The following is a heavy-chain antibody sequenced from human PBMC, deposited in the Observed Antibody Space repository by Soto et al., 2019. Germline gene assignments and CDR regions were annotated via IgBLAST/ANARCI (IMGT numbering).Heavy chain of an antibody. Sequence: GGSLRLSCVASGFIFDTYWMTWVRQAPGKGLEWVASIKQDGSEKYYVDSVEGRFTISRDNAKNSLYLQMNSLRAEDTAVYYCARGLFTSAYWGQGTLVTVSS. CDR1: GFIFDTYW. V-gene: IGHV3-7*01. J-gene: IGHJ4*02. D-gene: IGHD2-2*01. CDR3: ARGLFTSAY. CDR2: IKQDGSEK.